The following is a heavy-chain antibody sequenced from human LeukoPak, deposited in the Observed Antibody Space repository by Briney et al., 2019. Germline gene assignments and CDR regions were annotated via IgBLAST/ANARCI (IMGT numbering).Heavy chain of an antibody. D-gene: IGHD2-15*01. CDR3: AREGQGGGSFDY. CDR2: IWYDGSNK. J-gene: IGHJ4*02. Sequence: PGRSLRLSCAASGFTFSSYGMHWVRQAPGKGLEWVAVIWYDGSNKYYVDSVKGRFTISRDNSKNTLYLQMNSLRAEDTAVYYCAREGQGGGSFDYWGQGTLVTVSS. CDR1: GFTFSSYG. V-gene: IGHV3-33*01.